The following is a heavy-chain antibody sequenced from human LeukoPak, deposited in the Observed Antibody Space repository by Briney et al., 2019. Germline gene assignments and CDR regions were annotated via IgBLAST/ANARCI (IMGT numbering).Heavy chain of an antibody. CDR1: GGSISSSSCY. J-gene: IGHJ6*03. D-gene: IGHD3-3*01. CDR3: ARRQRFLEDYYYLDV. CDR2: IYYSGST. V-gene: IGHV4-39*01. Sequence: PSETLSLTCTVSGGSISSSSCYWGWIRQPPGKGLEWIGSIYYSGSTYYNPSLRSRVTISVDTSKNQFSLKVSSVTAADTAMYYCARRQRFLEDYYYLDVWGKGTTVTVSS.